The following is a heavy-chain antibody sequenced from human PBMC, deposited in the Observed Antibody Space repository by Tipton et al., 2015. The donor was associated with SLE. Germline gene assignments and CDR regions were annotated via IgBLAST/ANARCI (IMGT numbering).Heavy chain of an antibody. CDR1: SGSISSYY. Sequence: TLSLTCTVSSGSISSYYWSWIRQPPGEGLEWIGSIHHSGNTYFNPSLKSRVTMSIDTSRNEVFLRLTSVTAADTAVYYCARHDYDSNGYYQHYFDYWGQGTLVTVSS. CDR3: ARHDYDSNGYYQHYFDY. CDR2: IHHSGNT. D-gene: IGHD3-22*01. J-gene: IGHJ4*02. V-gene: IGHV4-59*04.